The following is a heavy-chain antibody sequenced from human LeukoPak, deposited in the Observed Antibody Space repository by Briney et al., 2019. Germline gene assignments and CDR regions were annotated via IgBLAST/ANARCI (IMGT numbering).Heavy chain of an antibody. CDR1: GFTFTSHS. CDR2: ISSNSDYI. J-gene: IGHJ4*02. Sequence: GGSLRLSCVASGFTFTSHSLNWLRQAPGKGLEWVASISSNSDYILYAESVKGRFSISRDNARNSVYLQMNSLRAEDTAVYYCAKVSRGSYYDSSGYFPFDYWGQGTLVTVSS. D-gene: IGHD3-22*01. CDR3: AKVSRGSYYDSSGYFPFDY. V-gene: IGHV3-21*01.